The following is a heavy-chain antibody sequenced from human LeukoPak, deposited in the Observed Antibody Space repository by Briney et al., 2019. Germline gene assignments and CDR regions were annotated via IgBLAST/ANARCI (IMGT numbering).Heavy chain of an antibody. CDR3: ARRPKDYGMDV. J-gene: IGHJ6*02. Sequence: GGSLRLSCTATGFAFSNYWMIWVRQAPGKGLEWVANIKQDGSEKYYVDSVKGRFTISRDNAKNSLYLQMNSLRAEDTAVYYCARRPKDYGMDVWGQGTTVTVSS. CDR2: IKQDGSEK. CDR1: GFAFSNYW. V-gene: IGHV3-7*02.